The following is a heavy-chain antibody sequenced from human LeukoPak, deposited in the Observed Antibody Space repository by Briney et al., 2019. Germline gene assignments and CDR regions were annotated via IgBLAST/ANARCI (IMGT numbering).Heavy chain of an antibody. CDR3: AREALDEIVVVPAAIMGNWFDP. Sequence: EASVKVSCKASGGTFSSYAISWVRQAPGQGLEWMGGIIPIFGTANYAQKFQGRVTITADESTSTAYMELSSLRSEDTAVYYCAREALDEIVVVPAAIMGNWFDPGGQGTLVTVSS. D-gene: IGHD2-2*02. J-gene: IGHJ5*02. CDR1: GGTFSSYA. V-gene: IGHV1-69*13. CDR2: IIPIFGTA.